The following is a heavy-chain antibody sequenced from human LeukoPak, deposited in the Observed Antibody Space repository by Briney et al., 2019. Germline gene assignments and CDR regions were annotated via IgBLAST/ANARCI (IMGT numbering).Heavy chain of an antibody. CDR3: ARGRGSSSSDYYYGMDV. J-gene: IGHJ6*02. Sequence: SETLSLTCAVYGXXFXGYYWSWIRQPPXXXXEWIGEINHSGSTNYNPSLKSRVTISVDTSKNQFSLKLSSVTAADTAVYYCARGRGSSSSDYYYGMDVWGQGTTVTVSS. CDR2: INHSGST. D-gene: IGHD3-16*01. CDR1: GXXFXGYY. V-gene: IGHV4-34*01.